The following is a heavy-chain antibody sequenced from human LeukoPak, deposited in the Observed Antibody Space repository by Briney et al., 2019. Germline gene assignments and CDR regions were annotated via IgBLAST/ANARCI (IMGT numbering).Heavy chain of an antibody. D-gene: IGHD6-13*01. CDR3: ARERRRAAAHTNWFDP. V-gene: IGHV1-2*02. J-gene: IGHJ5*02. CDR1: GYTFTGYY. CDR2: INPNSGGT. Sequence: GESLKISCKGSGYTFTGYYMHWVRQAPGQGLEWMGWINPNSGGTNYAQKFQGRVTMTRDTSISTAYMELSRLRSDDTAVYYCARERRRAAAHTNWFDPWGQGTLVTVSS.